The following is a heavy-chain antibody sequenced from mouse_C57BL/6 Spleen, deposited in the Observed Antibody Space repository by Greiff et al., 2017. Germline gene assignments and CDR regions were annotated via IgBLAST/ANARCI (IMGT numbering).Heavy chain of an antibody. V-gene: IGHV1-22*01. CDR1: GYTFTDYN. CDR2: INPNNGGT. J-gene: IGHJ3*01. D-gene: IGHD2-1*01. CDR3: ARALYYGPRGWCAY. Sequence: VQLQQSGPELVKPGASVKMSCKASGYTFTDYNMNWVKQSHGKSLEWIGYINPNNGGTSYNQKFKGKDTLTANKSSSTAYMQLSSLTSEDSAVXYCARALYYGPRGWCAYWGQGTLVTVSA.